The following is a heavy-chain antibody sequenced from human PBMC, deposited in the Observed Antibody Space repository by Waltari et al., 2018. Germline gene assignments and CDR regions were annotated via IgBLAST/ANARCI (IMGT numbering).Heavy chain of an antibody. CDR2: IYYSGIT. J-gene: IGHJ4*02. CDR3: ARVPEPRFTYFDY. V-gene: IGHV4-59*01. CDR1: GGSISSYY. Sequence: QVQLQESGPGLVKPSETLSLTCTVSGGSISSYYWSWIRQPPGKGLEWIGYIYYSGITNYNPSLKSRVTISVDTSKNQFSLKLSSVTAADTAVYYCARVPEPRFTYFDYWGQGTLVTVSS. D-gene: IGHD1-1*01.